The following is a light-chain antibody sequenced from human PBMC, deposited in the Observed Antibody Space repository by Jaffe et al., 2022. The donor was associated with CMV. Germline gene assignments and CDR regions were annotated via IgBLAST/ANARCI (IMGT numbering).Light chain of an antibody. Sequence: QSALTQPRSVSGSPGQSVTISCTGTSRDVGGYKYVSWYQQNPGEAPKLMIYDVSKRPSGVPDRFSGSKSGNTASLTISGLQAEDEGDYYCCSYAGSYTFVVFGGGTKLTVL. V-gene: IGLV2-11*01. CDR1: SRDVGGYKY. CDR2: DVS. CDR3: CSYAGSYTFVV. J-gene: IGLJ2*01.